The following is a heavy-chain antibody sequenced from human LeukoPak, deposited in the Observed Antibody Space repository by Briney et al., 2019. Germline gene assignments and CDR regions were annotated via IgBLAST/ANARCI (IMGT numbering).Heavy chain of an antibody. J-gene: IGHJ6*04. V-gene: IGHV4-38-2*02. CDR1: GYSIGSGYY. CDR3: ARDQLLWFGELQMAYGMDV. D-gene: IGHD3-10*01. Sequence: SETLSLTCAVFGYSIGSGYYWGWIRQPPGKGLEWIGSIYHSGSTYYNPSLKSRVTISVDTSKNQFSLRLSSVTAADTAVYYCARDQLLWFGELQMAYGMDVWGKGTTVTVSS. CDR2: IYHSGST.